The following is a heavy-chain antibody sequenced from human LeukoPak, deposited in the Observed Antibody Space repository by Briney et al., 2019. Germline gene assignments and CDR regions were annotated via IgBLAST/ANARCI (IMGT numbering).Heavy chain of an antibody. D-gene: IGHD3-9*01. CDR2: IIPIFGTA. CDR3: ARDHARGYYDILTGYLRRFGMDV. Sequence: SVKLSCKASGGTFSSYAISWVRQAPGQGLEWMGGIIPIFGTANYAQKFQGRVTITADESTSTAYMELSSLRSEDTAVYYCARDHARGYYDILTGYLRRFGMDVWGQGTTVTVSS. J-gene: IGHJ6*02. V-gene: IGHV1-69*13. CDR1: GGTFSSYA.